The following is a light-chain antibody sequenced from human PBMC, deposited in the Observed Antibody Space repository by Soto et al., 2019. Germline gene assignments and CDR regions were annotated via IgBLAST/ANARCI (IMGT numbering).Light chain of an antibody. CDR1: SGDVGGYNY. CDR3: SSYTSSSTLV. CDR2: EVS. J-gene: IGLJ1*01. V-gene: IGLV2-14*01. Sequence: QSALTQPASVSGSPGQSIPISCTGTSGDVGGYNYVSWYQQHPGKAPKLMIYEVSNRPSGVSNRFSGSKSGNTASLTISGLQAEDEADYYCSSYTSSSTLVFGTGTKLTVL.